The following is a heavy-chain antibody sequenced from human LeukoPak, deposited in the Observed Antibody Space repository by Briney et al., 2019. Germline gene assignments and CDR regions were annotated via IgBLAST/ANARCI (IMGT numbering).Heavy chain of an antibody. CDR1: GGSISSYY. D-gene: IGHD3-10*01. CDR3: ARGVYYGSGSYSPFDY. V-gene: IGHV4-59*01. J-gene: IGHJ4*02. CDR2: IYYSGST. Sequence: PSETLSLTCAVSGGSISSYYWSWIRQPPGKGLEWIGYIYYSGSTNYNPSLKSRVTISVDTSKNQFSLKLSSVTAADTAVYYCARGVYYGSGSYSPFDYWGQGTLVTVSS.